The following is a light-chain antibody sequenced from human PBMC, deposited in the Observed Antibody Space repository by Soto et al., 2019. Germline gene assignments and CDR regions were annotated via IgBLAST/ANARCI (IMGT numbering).Light chain of an antibody. Sequence: IVLTQSPGTLSVSPGERATLSCRASQSVNSDYLVWYQHKPGQAPRLLIYGASARATGIPDRFSGSGSGTDFNLTISRLDPEDFGVYYCQQYGSSPPFIFGQGTKVEIK. CDR1: QSVNSDY. CDR2: GAS. V-gene: IGKV3-20*01. J-gene: IGKJ2*01. CDR3: QQYGSSPPFI.